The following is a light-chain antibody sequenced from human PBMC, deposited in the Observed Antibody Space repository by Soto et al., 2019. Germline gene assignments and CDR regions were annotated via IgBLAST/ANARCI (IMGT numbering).Light chain of an antibody. CDR2: DAS. Sequence: EIVMTQSPATLSVSPGERATLSCRASQSVSSNLAWYQQKPGQAPRLLIYDASKRATGIPARFGGSGFGADYTLTISSLEPEDFAVYYCQQRTKWRTFGQGTKVDIK. CDR1: QSVSSN. J-gene: IGKJ1*01. CDR3: QQRTKWRT. V-gene: IGKV3-11*01.